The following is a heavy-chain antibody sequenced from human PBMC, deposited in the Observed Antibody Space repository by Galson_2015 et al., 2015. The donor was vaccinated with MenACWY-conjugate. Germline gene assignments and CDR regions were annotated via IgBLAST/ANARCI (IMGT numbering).Heavy chain of an antibody. V-gene: IGHV4-59*13. CDR1: GGSISTYY. J-gene: IGHJ4*02. CDR2: IYYNGNT. CDR3: ARARGRALGLFDF. Sequence: ETLSLTCTVSGGSISTYYWSWIRQPPGKGLEWIGYIYYNGNTNSDPSFKSRVTISVDTSKNQFSLKLSSVTAADTAIYYCARARGRALGLFDFWGQGTLITVSS. D-gene: IGHD3-3*02.